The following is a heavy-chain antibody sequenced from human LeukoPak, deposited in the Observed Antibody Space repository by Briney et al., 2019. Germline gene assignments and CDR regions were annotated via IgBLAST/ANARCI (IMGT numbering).Heavy chain of an antibody. CDR1: GFTFSSYA. CDR3: ARDPYDSSGYRIFQH. J-gene: IGHJ1*01. CDR2: ISGSGGST. V-gene: IGHV3-23*01. Sequence: GGSLRLSCAASGFTFSSYAMSWVRQAPGKGLEWVSAISGSGGSTYYADSVKGRFTISRDNSKNTLYLQMNSLRDKDTAVYYCARDPYDSSGYRIFQHWGQGTLVTVSS. D-gene: IGHD3-22*01.